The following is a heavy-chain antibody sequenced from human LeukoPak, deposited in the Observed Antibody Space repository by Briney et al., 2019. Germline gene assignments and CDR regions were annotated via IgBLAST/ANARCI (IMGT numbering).Heavy chain of an antibody. CDR3: TNFKPPAPDALDV. Sequence: PGGSLRLSCAASGFTFSDYSMNWVRQAPGKGLEWISYIRGSGTLYYADSVKGRFTISRDNAQRLVYLQMNSLRAEDTAVYYCTNFKPPAPDALDVWGQGTLITVSS. V-gene: IGHV3-48*01. D-gene: IGHD2/OR15-2a*01. J-gene: IGHJ3*01. CDR1: GFTFSDYS. CDR2: IRGSGTL.